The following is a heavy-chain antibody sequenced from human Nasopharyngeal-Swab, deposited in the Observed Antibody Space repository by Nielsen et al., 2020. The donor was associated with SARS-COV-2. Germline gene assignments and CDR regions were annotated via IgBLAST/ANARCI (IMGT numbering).Heavy chain of an antibody. CDR1: GFTFTSYA. Sequence: GGSLRLSCAASGFTFTSYAMNWVRQAPGKGLEWVSGMSGTGDNTYYADSGKGRFTISRDSSKNTLYLQMNSLRAEDTAVYYCAKDSGAGFCDGGSCFPTNHWGQGTLVTVSS. J-gene: IGHJ5*02. V-gene: IGHV3-23*01. CDR3: AKDSGAGFCDGGSCFPTNH. CDR2: MSGTGDNT. D-gene: IGHD2-15*01.